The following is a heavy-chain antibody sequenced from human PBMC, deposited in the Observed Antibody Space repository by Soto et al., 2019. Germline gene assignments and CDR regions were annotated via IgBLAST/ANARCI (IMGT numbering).Heavy chain of an antibody. Sequence: QVQLVQSGAEEKKPGASVKVSCKASGYTFTSYAMHWVRQAPGHRLEWMGWINAGNGNTKYSQKLQGRVTITRDTSASTAYMELSSLRSEDTAVYYCARSIVVVTALDYWGQGTLGTVSS. J-gene: IGHJ4*02. D-gene: IGHD2-21*02. CDR1: GYTFTSYA. CDR3: ARSIVVVTALDY. CDR2: INAGNGNT. V-gene: IGHV1-3*05.